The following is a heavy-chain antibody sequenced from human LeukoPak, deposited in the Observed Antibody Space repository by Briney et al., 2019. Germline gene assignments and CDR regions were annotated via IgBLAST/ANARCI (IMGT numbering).Heavy chain of an antibody. CDR1: GFIFRDYW. J-gene: IGHJ4*02. CDR2: IDRDGFPT. Sequence: GGSLRLSCAASGFIFRDYWMLWVRQAPGKGLIWVSRIDRDGFPTIYADSVKGQFTVSRNNARNTLYLQMNNLRDDDSAVYYCAASRWSGALDFWGKGSLVSVSS. V-gene: IGHV3-74*01. CDR3: AASRWSGALDF. D-gene: IGHD3-3*01.